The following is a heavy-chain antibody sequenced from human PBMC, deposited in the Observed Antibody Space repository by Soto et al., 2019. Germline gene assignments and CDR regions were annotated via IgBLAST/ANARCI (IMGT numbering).Heavy chain of an antibody. Sequence: QVQLVESGGGVAQPGRSLRLSCAASGFTFSNYGMYWVRQAPGKGLGWVAVILNDGSNRYHADSVKGRFTISRDNSKNMLYLQMNSLRAEDTAVYYCARDDEYSGNGMDVWGQGTTVTVS. D-gene: IGHD3-10*01. CDR2: ILNDGSNR. J-gene: IGHJ6*02. V-gene: IGHV3-33*01. CDR1: GFTFSNYG. CDR3: ARDDEYSGNGMDV.